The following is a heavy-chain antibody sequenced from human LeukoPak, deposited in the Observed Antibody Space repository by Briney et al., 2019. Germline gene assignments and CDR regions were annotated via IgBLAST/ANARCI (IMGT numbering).Heavy chain of an antibody. CDR1: GGSISSYY. J-gene: IGHJ3*02. Sequence: SETLSLTCTVSGGSISSYYWSWIRQPPGKGLEWIGYIYYSGSTNYNPSLKSRVTISVDTSKNQFSLKLSSVTAADTAVYYCARFAHDALDIWGQGTMVTVSS. CDR2: IYYSGST. CDR3: ARFAHDALDI. V-gene: IGHV4-59*08.